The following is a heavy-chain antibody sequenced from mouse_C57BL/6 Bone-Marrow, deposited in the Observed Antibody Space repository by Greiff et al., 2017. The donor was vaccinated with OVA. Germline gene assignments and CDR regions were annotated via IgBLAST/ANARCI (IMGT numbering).Heavy chain of an antibody. D-gene: IGHD1-1*01. CDR3: ARYGSSYRGYAMDY. V-gene: IGHV1-81*01. CDR2: IYPRSGNT. CDR1: GYTFTSYG. J-gene: IGHJ4*01. Sequence: QVQLKQSGAELARPGASVKLSCKASGYTFTSYGISWVKQRTGQGLEWIGEIYPRSGNTYYNEKFKGKATLTADKSSSTAYMELRSLTSEDSAVYFCARYGSSYRGYAMDYWGQGTSVTVSS.